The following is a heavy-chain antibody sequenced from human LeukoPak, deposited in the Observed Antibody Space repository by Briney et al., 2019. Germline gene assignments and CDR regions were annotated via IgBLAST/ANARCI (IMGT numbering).Heavy chain of an antibody. V-gene: IGHV3-23*01. J-gene: IGHJ3*02. Sequence: GGSRRLSCAASGFTFSKFPMGWVRQAPGRGLEWVSAISASGDVTFYADSLRGRFTISRDNSKSTLYLQMNGLRAEDTAIFYCAKSLFTSATGTGRAFHIWGQGTRVTVSS. CDR1: GFTFSKFP. D-gene: IGHD1-1*01. CDR2: ISASGDVT. CDR3: AKSLFTSATGTGRAFHI.